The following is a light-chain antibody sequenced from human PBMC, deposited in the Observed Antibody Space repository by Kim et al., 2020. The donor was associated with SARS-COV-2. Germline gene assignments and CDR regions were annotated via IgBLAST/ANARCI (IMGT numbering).Light chain of an antibody. CDR3: SSYAGSNNWV. CDR1: SSVVSGYNY. V-gene: IGLV2-8*01. Sequence: QSALTQPPSASGSPGQSVTISCTGSSSVVSGYNYVSWYQQHPGKAPKLMIYEVSKRPSGVPDRFSGSKSGNTASLTVSGLQAEDEADYYCSSYAGSNNWVFGGGTQLTVL. CDR2: EVS. J-gene: IGLJ2*01.